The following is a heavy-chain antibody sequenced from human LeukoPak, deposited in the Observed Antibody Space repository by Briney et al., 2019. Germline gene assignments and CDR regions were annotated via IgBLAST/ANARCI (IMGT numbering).Heavy chain of an antibody. CDR3: ARNTRLNWFDP. CDR2: INPNSGGT. V-gene: IGHV1-2*02. CDR1: GYTFTSYA. J-gene: IGHJ5*02. Sequence: ASVKVSCKASGYTFTSYAMNWVRQAPGQGLEWMGWINPNSGGTNYAQKFQGRVTMTRDTSISTAYMELSRLRSDDTAVYYCARNTRLNWFDPWGQGTLVTVSS.